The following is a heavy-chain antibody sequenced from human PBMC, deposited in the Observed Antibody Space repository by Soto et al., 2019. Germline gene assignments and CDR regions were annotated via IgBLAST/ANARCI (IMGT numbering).Heavy chain of an antibody. Sequence: PSETLSLTCTVSGGSISSSSYYWGWIRQPPGKGLEWIGSIYYSGSTYYNPSLKSRVTISVDTSKNQFSLKLSSVTAADTAVYYCARQFLEWLWVMDVWGKGTTVTSP. V-gene: IGHV4-39*01. J-gene: IGHJ6*03. CDR3: ARQFLEWLWVMDV. CDR2: IYYSGST. CDR1: GGSISSSSYY. D-gene: IGHD3-3*01.